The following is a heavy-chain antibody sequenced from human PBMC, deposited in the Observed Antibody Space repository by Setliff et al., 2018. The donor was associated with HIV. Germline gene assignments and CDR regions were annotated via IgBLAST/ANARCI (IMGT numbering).Heavy chain of an antibody. CDR2: IVPIFGTP. CDR3: ARDSRDIVVVIAPEPEPYYYYGMDV. CDR1: GDNFNSHS. D-gene: IGHD2-15*01. V-gene: IGHV1-69*13. J-gene: IGHJ6*04. Sequence: SVKVSCKASGDNFNSHSISWVRQAPGQGLEWKGGIVPIFGTPNYAQKFKGRLTITADESTSTVYMELSSLRSEDTAVYFCARDSRDIVVVIAPEPEPYYYYGMDVWGEGTTVTVSS.